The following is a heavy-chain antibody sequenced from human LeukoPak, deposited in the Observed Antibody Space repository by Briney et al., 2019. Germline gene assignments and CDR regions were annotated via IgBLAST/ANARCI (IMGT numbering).Heavy chain of an antibody. V-gene: IGHV4-59*08. D-gene: IGHD5-24*01. CDR1: GDSISGNC. Sequence: SETLSLTCTVSGDSISGNCWTWIRQPPGKGLEWIGYIYYSGSTNYNASLKSRVTISVDTSKNQFSLKLSSVTAADTAVYYCARLGDGDNLRYFDYWGQGTLVTVSS. J-gene: IGHJ4*02. CDR2: IYYSGST. CDR3: ARLGDGDNLRYFDY.